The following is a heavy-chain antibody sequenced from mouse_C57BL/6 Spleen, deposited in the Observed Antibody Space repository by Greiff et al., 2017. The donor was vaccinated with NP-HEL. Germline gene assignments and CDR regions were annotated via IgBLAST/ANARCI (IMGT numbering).Heavy chain of an antibody. V-gene: IGHV1-82*01. CDR1: GYAFSSSW. D-gene: IGHD1-1*01. CDR2: IYPGDGDT. Sequence: VQLQQSGPELVKPGASVKISCKASGYAFSSSWMNWVKQRPGKGLEWIGRIYPGDGDTNYNGKFKGKATLTADKSSSTAYMQLSSLTSEDSAVYFCARGYDGSSSYAMDYWGQGTSVTVAS. J-gene: IGHJ4*01. CDR3: ARGYDGSSSYAMDY.